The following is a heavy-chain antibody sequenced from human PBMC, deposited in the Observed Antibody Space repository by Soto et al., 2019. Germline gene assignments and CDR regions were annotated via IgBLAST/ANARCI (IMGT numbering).Heavy chain of an antibody. V-gene: IGHV5-51*01. J-gene: IGHJ4*02. Sequence: PGESLKISCKGSGYSFTSYWIGWVRQMPGKGLEWMGIIYPGDSDTRYSPSFQGQVTISADKSISTAYLQWSSLKASDTAMYYCAVTPDGYSYGLGGLDYWGRGTLVTVSS. CDR1: GYSFTSYW. D-gene: IGHD5-18*01. CDR3: AVTPDGYSYGLGGLDY. CDR2: IYPGDSDT.